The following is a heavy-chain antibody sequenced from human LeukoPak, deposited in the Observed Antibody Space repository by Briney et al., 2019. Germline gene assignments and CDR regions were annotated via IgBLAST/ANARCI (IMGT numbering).Heavy chain of an antibody. Sequence: SVKVSCKASGGTFSSYAISWVRQAPGQGLEWMGGIIPIFGTAKYAQKFQGRVTITADKSTSTAYMELSSLRSEATAVYYCAPPYRSSWYYFDYWGQGTLVTVSS. V-gene: IGHV1-69*06. CDR3: APPYRSSWYYFDY. CDR1: GGTFSSYA. J-gene: IGHJ4*02. D-gene: IGHD6-13*01. CDR2: IIPIFGTA.